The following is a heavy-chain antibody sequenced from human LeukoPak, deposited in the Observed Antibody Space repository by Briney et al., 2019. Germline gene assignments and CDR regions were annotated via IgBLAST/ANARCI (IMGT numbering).Heavy chain of an antibody. CDR1: GYTFTSYF. CDR2: INPSGGST. CDR3: ARGGKGGGDHSRPNKRKTGGLDY. J-gene: IGHJ4*02. V-gene: IGHV1-46*01. D-gene: IGHD2-21*02. Sequence: ASVKVSCKASGYTFTSYFMHWVRQAPGQGLEWMGIINPSGGSTSYAQKFQGRVTMTRDTSTSTVYMELSSLRSEDTAVYYCARGGKGGGDHSRPNKRKTGGLDYWGQGTLVTVSS.